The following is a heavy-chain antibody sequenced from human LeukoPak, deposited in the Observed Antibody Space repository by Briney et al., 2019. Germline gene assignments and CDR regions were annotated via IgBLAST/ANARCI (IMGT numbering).Heavy chain of an antibody. Sequence: PGGSLRLSCAASGFTFSDYYMSWIRRAPGKGLEWVSYISSSGSTIYYADSVKGRFTISRDNAKNSLYLQMNSLRAEDTAVYYCARFGGVIGTEQNYYYYYMDVWGKGTTVTVSS. J-gene: IGHJ6*03. V-gene: IGHV3-11*04. D-gene: IGHD3-16*02. CDR1: GFTFSDYY. CDR3: ARFGGVIGTEQNYYYYYMDV. CDR2: ISSSGSTI.